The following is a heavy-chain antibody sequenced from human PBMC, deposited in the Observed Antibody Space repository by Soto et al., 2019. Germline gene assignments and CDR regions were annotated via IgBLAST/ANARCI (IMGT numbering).Heavy chain of an antibody. V-gene: IGHV4-30-4*01. Sequence: QVQLQESGPGLVKPSQTLSLTCTVSGASISSGDSFWSWIRQPPGKGLEWIAYIYSSGSTYYNPSLKXPXAXXIHTSKPQFPLTLSSLTAADTAVYYSASLTPSCDPWGQGTLVTVSS. J-gene: IGHJ5*02. CDR1: GASISSGDSF. CDR3: ASLTPSCDP. CDR2: IYSSGST.